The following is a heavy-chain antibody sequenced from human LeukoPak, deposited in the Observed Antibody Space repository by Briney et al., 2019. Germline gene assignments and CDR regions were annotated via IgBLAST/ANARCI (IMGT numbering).Heavy chain of an antibody. CDR2: INHSGST. D-gene: IGHD3-10*01. CDR3: ARGARMVRGVIRGRGFDP. CDR1: GGSFSGYY. J-gene: IGHJ5*02. V-gene: IGHV4-34*01. Sequence: TSETLSLTCAVYGGSFSGYYWSWIRQPPGKGLEWIGEINHSGSTNYNPSLKSRVTISVDTSKNQFSLKLSSVTAADTAVYYCARGARMVRGVIRGRGFDPWGQGTLVTVSS.